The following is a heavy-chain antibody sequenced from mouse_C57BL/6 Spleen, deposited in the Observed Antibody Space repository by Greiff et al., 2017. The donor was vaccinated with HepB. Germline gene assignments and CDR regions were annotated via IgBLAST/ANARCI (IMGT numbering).Heavy chain of an antibody. CDR3: TRRGALITTVVATGYFDY. V-gene: IGHV6-6*01. CDR2: IRNKANNHAT. J-gene: IGHJ2*01. Sequence: EVKLMESGGGLVQPGGSMKLSCAASGFTFSDAWMDWVRQSPEKGLEWVAEIRNKANNHATYYAESVKGRFTISRDDSKSSVYLQMNSLRAEDTGMYYCTRRGALITTVVATGYFDYWGQGTTLTVSS. CDR1: GFTFSDAW. D-gene: IGHD1-1*01.